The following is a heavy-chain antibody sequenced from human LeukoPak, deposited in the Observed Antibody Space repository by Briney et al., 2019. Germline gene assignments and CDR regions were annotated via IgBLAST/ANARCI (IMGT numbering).Heavy chain of an antibody. CDR2: ISYDGSNK. CDR1: GFTFSSYG. V-gene: IGHV3-30*18. Sequence: GRSLRLSCAASGFTFSSYGMHWVRQAPGKGLEWVAVISYDGSNKYYADSVKGRFTISRDNSKNTLYLQMNSLRAEDTAVYYCAKDNSSGWRGTAEYFQHWGQGTLVTVSS. D-gene: IGHD6-19*01. J-gene: IGHJ1*01. CDR3: AKDNSSGWRGTAEYFQH.